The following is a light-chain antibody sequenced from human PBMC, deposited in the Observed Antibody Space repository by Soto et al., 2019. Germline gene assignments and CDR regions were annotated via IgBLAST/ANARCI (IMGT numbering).Light chain of an antibody. J-gene: IGKJ2*01. CDR3: QQSYSYPYI. CDR1: QSISSY. CDR2: AAS. Sequence: DLQMTQSPSSLSVSVGDRVTITCRASQSISSYLNWYQQKPGKAPKLLVYAASSLRSGDPSRFRGSASGTDFTLPISGLQPEDFATYYCQQSYSYPYIFGQGTKLEI. V-gene: IGKV1-39*01.